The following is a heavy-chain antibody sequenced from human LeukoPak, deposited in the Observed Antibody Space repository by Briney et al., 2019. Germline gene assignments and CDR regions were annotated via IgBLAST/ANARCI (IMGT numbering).Heavy chain of an antibody. CDR1: GFTFDDYA. CDR3: AKDTCAVTTCYFDY. Sequence: PGGSLRLSCAASGFTFDDYAMHWVRQAPGKGLEWVSLISWDGGSTYYADSVKGRFTISRDNSKNSLYLKMNSLRAEDTALYYCAKDTCAVTTCYFDYWGQGALVTVSS. J-gene: IGHJ4*02. V-gene: IGHV3-43D*03. CDR2: ISWDGGST. D-gene: IGHD4-17*01.